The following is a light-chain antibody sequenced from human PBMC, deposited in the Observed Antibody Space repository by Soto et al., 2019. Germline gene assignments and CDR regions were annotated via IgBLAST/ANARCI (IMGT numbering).Light chain of an antibody. CDR1: QGISRY. CDR2: AAS. J-gene: IGKJ4*01. V-gene: IGKV1-9*01. CDR3: QQLNTYPVT. Sequence: IQLTQSPSSLSASVGDSVTITCRASQGISRYLSWYQQKPGRAPKLLISAASTLQSGVPARFSGSGYETDFTLRITSLQPEDFATYYCQQLNTYPVTFGGGTKVDIK.